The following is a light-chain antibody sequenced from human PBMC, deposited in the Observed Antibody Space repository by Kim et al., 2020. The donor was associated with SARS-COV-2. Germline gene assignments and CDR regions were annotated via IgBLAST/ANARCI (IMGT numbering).Light chain of an antibody. CDR2: DVF. CDR1: QDINNS. Sequence: DIQMTQSPSSLSASIGDRVTITCQASQDINNSLSWYQQKPGHAPKLLISDVFKLEARGPARFSGRGSGTHFTFTISGLQPEDTATGWWQQYDNVPDTCGQGTRLEI. J-gene: IGKJ2*01. V-gene: IGKV1-33*01. CDR3: QQYDNVPDT.